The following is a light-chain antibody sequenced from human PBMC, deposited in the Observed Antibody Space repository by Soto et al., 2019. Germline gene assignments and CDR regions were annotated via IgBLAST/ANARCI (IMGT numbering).Light chain of an antibody. Sequence: EIVMTQSPATLSVSPGERATLSCRASESVSNYLAWYQQKPGQAPRLLIYGASTRATGIPARFSGSGSGTEFTLTISSLQSEDFAVYYCQEYNNWPHWTFGQGTKVEIK. CDR3: QEYNNWPHWT. J-gene: IGKJ1*01. CDR2: GAS. CDR1: ESVSNY. V-gene: IGKV3-15*01.